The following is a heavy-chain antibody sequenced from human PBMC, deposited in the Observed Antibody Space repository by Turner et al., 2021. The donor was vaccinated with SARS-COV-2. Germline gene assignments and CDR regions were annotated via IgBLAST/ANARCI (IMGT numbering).Heavy chain of an antibody. CDR3: ASPGGNSGWLFAYDI. CDR1: CGSISSSSYY. V-gene: IGHV4-39*01. CDR2: IYYSGST. D-gene: IGHD6-19*01. Sequence: QLQLQESGPGLVKPSETLSLTCTVSCGSISSSSYYWGWIRQPPVKGLEWIGSIYYSGSTYYNPSRKSRVTISVDTSKNQFSLKLNSVTAADTAVYYCASPGGNSGWLFAYDIWGQGTMVTVSS. J-gene: IGHJ3*02.